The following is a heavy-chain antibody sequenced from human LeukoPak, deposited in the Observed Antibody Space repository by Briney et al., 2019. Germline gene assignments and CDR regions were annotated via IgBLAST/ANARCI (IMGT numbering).Heavy chain of an antibody. CDR2: IIPIFGIA. CDR1: GGTFSSYA. J-gene: IGHJ5*02. Sequence: SVKVSCKASGGTFSSYAISWVRQAPGQGLEWMGRIIPIFGIANYAQKLQGRVTMTTDTSTSTAYMELRSLRSDDTAVYYCARDLPYSSSWVDPWGQGTLVTVSS. V-gene: IGHV1-69*04. D-gene: IGHD6-13*01. CDR3: ARDLPYSSSWVDP.